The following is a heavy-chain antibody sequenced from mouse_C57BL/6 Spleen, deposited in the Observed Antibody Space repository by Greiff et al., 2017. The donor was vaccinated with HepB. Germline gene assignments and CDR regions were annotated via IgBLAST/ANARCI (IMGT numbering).Heavy chain of an antibody. CDR2: INPNNGGT. Sequence: EVQLQQSGPELVKPGASVKISCKASGYTFTDYYMNWVKQSHGKSLEWIGDINPNNGGTSYNQKFKGKATLTVDKSSSTAYMELRSLTSEDSAVYYCAREGSLGSGLYAMDYWGQGTSVTVSS. J-gene: IGHJ4*01. V-gene: IGHV1-26*01. CDR1: GYTFTDYY. D-gene: IGHD3-2*02. CDR3: AREGSLGSGLYAMDY.